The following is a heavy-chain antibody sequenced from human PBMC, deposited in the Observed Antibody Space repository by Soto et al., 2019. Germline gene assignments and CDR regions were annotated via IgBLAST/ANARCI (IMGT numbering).Heavy chain of an antibody. D-gene: IGHD2-15*01. J-gene: IGHJ6*03. V-gene: IGHV3-30*18. CDR3: AKDARGCSGGSCYSYYYYYMDV. CDR2: ISYDGSNR. Sequence: HPGGSLRLSCAASGFTFSSYGMHWVRQAPGKGLEWVAVISYDGSNRYYADSVKGRFTISRDNSKNTLYLQMNSLRAEDTAVYYCAKDARGCSGGSCYSYYYYYMDVWGKGTTVTVSS. CDR1: GFTFSSYG.